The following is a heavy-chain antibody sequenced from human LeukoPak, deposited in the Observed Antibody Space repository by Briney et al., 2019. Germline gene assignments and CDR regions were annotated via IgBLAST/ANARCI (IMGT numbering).Heavy chain of an antibody. Sequence: PGGSLRLSCTASGFTFSSSAMSWVRQAPGKGLEWVSGISGHGDITYYADSVKGRFTISRDNSRNTVYLQMNSLRAEDTAVYYCANDLGWIQLNLGRGQGTLVTVSS. CDR1: GFTFSSSA. J-gene: IGHJ4*02. CDR2: ISGHGDIT. CDR3: ANDLGWIQLNLG. V-gene: IGHV3-23*01. D-gene: IGHD5-18*01.